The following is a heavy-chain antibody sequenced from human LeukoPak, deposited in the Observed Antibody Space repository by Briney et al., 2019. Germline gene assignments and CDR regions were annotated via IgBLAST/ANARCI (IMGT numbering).Heavy chain of an antibody. CDR2: IYYSGST. Sequence: PSETLSFTCTVSGGSVSSGSYYWSWIRQPPGKGLEWIGYIYYSGSTNYNPSLKSRVTISVDKSKNQFSLKLSSVTAADTAVYYCARGGYSSSWNPFDYWGQGTLVTVSS. D-gene: IGHD6-13*01. V-gene: IGHV4-61*01. J-gene: IGHJ4*02. CDR1: GGSVSSGSYY. CDR3: ARGGYSSSWNPFDY.